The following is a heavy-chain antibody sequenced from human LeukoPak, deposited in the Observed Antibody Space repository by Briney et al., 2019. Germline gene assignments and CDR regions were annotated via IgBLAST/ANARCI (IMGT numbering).Heavy chain of an antibody. V-gene: IGHV3-7*01. D-gene: IGHD3-9*01. CDR3: GRRPILTGSLLYFDY. CDR2: IKQDGSEK. J-gene: IGHJ4*01. CDR1: GFSFSSYW. Sequence: TGGSLRLSCAASGFSFSSYWMSWVRQAPGKGLEWVANIKQDGSEKYYVDSVKGRFTISRDNAKNSLYLQMNSLRAEDTAVYYCGRRPILTGSLLYFDYWGQEPWLPSPQ.